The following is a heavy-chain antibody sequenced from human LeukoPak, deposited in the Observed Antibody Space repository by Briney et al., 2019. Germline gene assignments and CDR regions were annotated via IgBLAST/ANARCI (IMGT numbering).Heavy chain of an antibody. D-gene: IGHD3-10*01. CDR2: IIPIFGTA. CDR3: ARLAHYYGSGSYYNSFDY. Sequence: SVKVSCKASGGTFSSYAISWVRQAPGEGLEWMGGIIPIFGTANYAQKFQGRVTITADKSTSTAYMELSSLRSEDTAVYYCARLAHYYGSGSYYNSFDYWGQGTLVTVSS. V-gene: IGHV1-69*06. CDR1: GGTFSSYA. J-gene: IGHJ4*02.